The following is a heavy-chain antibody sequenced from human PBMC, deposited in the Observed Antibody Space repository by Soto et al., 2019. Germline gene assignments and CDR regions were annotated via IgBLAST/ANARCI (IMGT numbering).Heavy chain of an antibody. D-gene: IGHD7-27*01. V-gene: IGHV3-7*01. J-gene: IGHJ4*02. CDR1: GVARVIHW. CDR2: IKPDGSDR. CDR3: ARDPKTSGGQHWAFNYFDS. Sequence: GGSPLLSAAASGVARVIHWTRWVLQAPGKGLEGVVNIKPDGSDRYYADSVKGRFTISRDNSKSTLYLQVDSLRPEDAAVYYCARDPKTSGGQHWAFNYFDSWGQGSVVSVSA.